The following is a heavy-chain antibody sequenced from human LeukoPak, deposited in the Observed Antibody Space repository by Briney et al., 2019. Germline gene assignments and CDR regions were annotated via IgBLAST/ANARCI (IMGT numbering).Heavy chain of an antibody. Sequence: PSETLSLTCTVSGVSISSYYWTWIRQPPGEGLEWIGYIYYSGSTNYNPSLKSRVTISVDTSKNQFSLKLSSVTAADTAVYYCARALRPGVYAFDSCGQGTMVTVSS. CDR2: IYYSGST. V-gene: IGHV4-59*01. CDR1: GVSISSYY. J-gene: IGHJ3*02. CDR3: ARALRPGVYAFDS. D-gene: IGHD6-13*01.